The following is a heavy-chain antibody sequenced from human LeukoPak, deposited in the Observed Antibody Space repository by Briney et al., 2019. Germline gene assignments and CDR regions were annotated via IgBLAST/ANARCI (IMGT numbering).Heavy chain of an antibody. J-gene: IGHJ6*03. CDR1: GFTFSSYS. CDR2: IINSGAYI. V-gene: IGHV3-21*01. D-gene: IGHD5-24*01. Sequence: GGSLRLSCAASGFTFSSYSLTWVRQAPGKGLEWVSSIINSGAYIYYADSVKDRFTISRDNAKNSLYLRMSSLRAEDTAVYYCARVTFGATTNNYYFYHMDVWGKGISVTVSS. CDR3: ARVTFGATTNNYYFYHMDV.